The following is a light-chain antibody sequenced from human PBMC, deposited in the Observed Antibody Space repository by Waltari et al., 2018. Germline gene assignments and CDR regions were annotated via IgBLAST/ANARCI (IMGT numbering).Light chain of an antibody. Sequence: QSELTQPPSVSGAPGQRVTISCTGSSSNIGAGYAVHWYQQLPGTAPKFLIYGNTNRPSGVPDRFSGSRSGTSASLAITGLQAEDEADYYCQSYDSSMGAWVFGGGTKLTVL. CDR2: GNT. J-gene: IGLJ3*02. V-gene: IGLV1-40*01. CDR1: SSNIGAGYA. CDR3: QSYDSSMGAWV.